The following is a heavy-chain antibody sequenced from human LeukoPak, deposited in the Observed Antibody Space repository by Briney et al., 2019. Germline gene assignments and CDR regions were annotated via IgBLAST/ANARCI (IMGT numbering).Heavy chain of an antibody. V-gene: IGHV3-21*01. CDR2: ISRSSSYR. Sequence: KAGGSLRPSCVASGFTFSDSAMSWVRQAPGKGLEWVSSISRSSSYRYNADSVKGRFTISRDNAKNSVYLQMNSLRVEDTAVYYCARDLALNSSYWGHGTLVTVSS. CDR3: ARDLALNSSY. D-gene: IGHD6-19*01. CDR1: GFTFSDSA. J-gene: IGHJ4*01.